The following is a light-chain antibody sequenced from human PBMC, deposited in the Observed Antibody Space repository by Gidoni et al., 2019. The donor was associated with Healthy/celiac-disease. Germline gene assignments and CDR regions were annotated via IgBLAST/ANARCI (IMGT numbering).Light chain of an antibody. CDR3: QQSSNWPWT. J-gene: IGKJ1*01. V-gene: IGKV3-11*01. Sequence: DIVLTQSPATLSLSPGERATLSCRASQSVSSYLAWYQQKPGQAPRLLIYDASNRATGIPARVSGSGSGTDFTLTISSLEPEDFAVYYCQQSSNWPWTFGQGTKVEIK. CDR1: QSVSSY. CDR2: DAS.